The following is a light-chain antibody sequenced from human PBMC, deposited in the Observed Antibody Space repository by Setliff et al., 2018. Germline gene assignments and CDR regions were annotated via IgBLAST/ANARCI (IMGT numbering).Light chain of an antibody. V-gene: IGLV2-14*01. CDR3: MSYTTIRTYV. CDR1: SSDVGAYSH. CDR2: EVS. J-gene: IGLJ1*01. Sequence: QSALTQPASVSGSPRQSITISCAGTSSDVGAYSHVSWYQQYPGKAPKLMISEVSNRPSGVSYRFSGSKSGNTASLTISGLQAEDEADYYCMSYTTIRTYVFGTGTKVTVL.